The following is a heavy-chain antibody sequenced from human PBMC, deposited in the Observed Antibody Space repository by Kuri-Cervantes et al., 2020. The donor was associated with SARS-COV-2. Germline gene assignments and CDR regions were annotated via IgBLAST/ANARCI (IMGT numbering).Heavy chain of an antibody. V-gene: IGHV3-73*01. CDR2: VRGKANNYAT. CDR1: GFLFSASA. Sequence: GESLKISCEVSGFLFSASAIHWVRQASGKGLEWVGRVRGKANNYATAYAASVKGRFTVSRDDSKNMAYLQMNSLKTEDTAVYYCTTDSREYDFWSGWIFEHWGQGTLVTVSS. J-gene: IGHJ4*02. D-gene: IGHD3-3*01. CDR3: TTDSREYDFWSGWIFEH.